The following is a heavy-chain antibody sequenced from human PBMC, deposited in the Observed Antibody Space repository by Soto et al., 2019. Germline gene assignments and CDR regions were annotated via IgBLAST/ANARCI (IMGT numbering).Heavy chain of an antibody. J-gene: IGHJ6*02. CDR3: AKREDSSRFGGLDI. CDR1: GGSITSGGYF. V-gene: IGHV4-39*01. D-gene: IGHD3-3*01. CDR2: VHSTGGT. Sequence: PSETLSLTCTVSGGSITSGGYFCDWIRHPPGKGLEWIGTVHSTGGTYYSPSLRSRVTISVDTSQNLFSLKLTPASATDTAVYFCAKREDSSRFGGLDIWGQGNAVT.